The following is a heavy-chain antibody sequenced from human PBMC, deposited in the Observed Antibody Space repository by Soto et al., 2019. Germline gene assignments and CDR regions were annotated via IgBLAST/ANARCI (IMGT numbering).Heavy chain of an antibody. J-gene: IGHJ4*02. D-gene: IGHD6-13*01. Sequence: QVQRVQSGAEVREPGSSVKVSCKASGGTFSSYRINWVRQAPGQGLEWVGGIVPIYRTADYAQKFQGRVSITADESARTTYLELSSLKSQDTAVYYCARDSGAKLSSSWGQGTLVTVSS. CDR3: ARDSGAKLSSS. CDR1: GGTFSSYR. V-gene: IGHV1-69*01. CDR2: IVPIYRTA.